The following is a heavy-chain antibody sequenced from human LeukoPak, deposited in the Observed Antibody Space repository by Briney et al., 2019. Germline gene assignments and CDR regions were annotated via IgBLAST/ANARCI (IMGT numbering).Heavy chain of an antibody. CDR3: AKDLRRVMEGSDY. Sequence: PGRSLRLSCAASGFTFDDYAMHWVRQAPGKGLEWVSGISWNSGSIGYADSVKGRFTISRDNAKNSLYLQMNSLRAEDTALYYCAKDLRRVMEGSDYWGQGTLVTVSS. CDR2: ISWNSGSI. V-gene: IGHV3-9*01. CDR1: GFTFDDYA. J-gene: IGHJ4*02. D-gene: IGHD2-21*01.